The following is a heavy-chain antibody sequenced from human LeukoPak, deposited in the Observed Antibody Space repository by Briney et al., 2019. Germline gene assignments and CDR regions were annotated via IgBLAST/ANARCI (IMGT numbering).Heavy chain of an antibody. J-gene: IGHJ6*04. CDR1: GFTFSSYG. Sequence: PGGSLRLSCAASGFTFSSYGMHWVRQAPGKGLEWVAVISYDGSNKYYADSVKGRFTISRDNSKNTLYLQMNSLRAEDTAVYYCAKARRFGEFSYYYYGMDVWGKGTTVTVSS. D-gene: IGHD3-10*01. CDR2: ISYDGSNK. CDR3: AKARRFGEFSYYYYGMDV. V-gene: IGHV3-30*18.